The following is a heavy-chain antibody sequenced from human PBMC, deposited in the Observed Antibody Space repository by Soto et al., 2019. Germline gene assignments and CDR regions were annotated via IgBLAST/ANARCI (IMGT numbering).Heavy chain of an antibody. CDR3: ARGGGSGWYLDAFDI. CDR2: ISYDGSNK. D-gene: IGHD6-19*01. CDR1: GFTFSSYA. J-gene: IGHJ3*02. Sequence: GGSLRLSCAASGFTFSSYAMHWVRQAPGKGLEWVAVISYDGSNKYYADSVKGRFTISRDNSKNTLYLQMNSLRAEDTAVYYCARGGGSGWYLDAFDIWGQGTMVTVSS. V-gene: IGHV3-30-3*01.